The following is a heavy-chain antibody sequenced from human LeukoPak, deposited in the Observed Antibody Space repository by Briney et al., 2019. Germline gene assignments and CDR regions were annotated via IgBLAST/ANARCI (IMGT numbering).Heavy chain of an antibody. CDR1: GGTFSSYA. Sequence: SVKVSCKASGGTFSSYAISWVRQAPGQGLEWMGGIIPIFGTANYAQKFQGRVTITADESTSTAYMELSSLRSEDTAVYYCARDIAVAGTIDYWGQGTLVTVSS. CDR2: IIPIFGTA. CDR3: ARDIAVAGTIDY. V-gene: IGHV1-69*01. J-gene: IGHJ4*02. D-gene: IGHD6-19*01.